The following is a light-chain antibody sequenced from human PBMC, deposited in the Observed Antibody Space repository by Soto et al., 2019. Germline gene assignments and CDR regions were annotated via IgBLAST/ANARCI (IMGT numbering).Light chain of an antibody. V-gene: IGKV1-5*03. Sequence: DIQMTQSPSTLSASVGDRVTITCRASQSISSRLAWYQQKPGKAPKLLIYKASSLEGGVPSRFSGSRSGTAFTLTISSLHPDDFATYYCQQYNSYPWTFGQGTNVEIK. CDR3: QQYNSYPWT. CDR1: QSISSR. CDR2: KAS. J-gene: IGKJ1*01.